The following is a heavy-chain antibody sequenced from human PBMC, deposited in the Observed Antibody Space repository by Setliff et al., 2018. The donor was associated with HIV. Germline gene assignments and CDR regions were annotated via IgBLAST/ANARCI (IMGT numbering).Heavy chain of an antibody. D-gene: IGHD2-15*01. Sequence: PSETLSLTCTVSGDSISSDAYYWSWIRQHPEKGLEWVGYISYSGGSYYNPSLKSRISISMDTSKNQFSLKLKSVTAADTAVYYCARLNVETFVVMAATPGWFGPWGQGILVTVSS. CDR3: ARLNVETFVVMAATPGWFGP. CDR2: ISYSGGS. V-gene: IGHV4-31*03. CDR1: GDSISSDAYY. J-gene: IGHJ5*02.